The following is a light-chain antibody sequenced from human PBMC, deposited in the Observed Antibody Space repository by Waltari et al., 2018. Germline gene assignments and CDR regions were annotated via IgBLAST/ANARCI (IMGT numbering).Light chain of an antibody. J-gene: IGKJ4*01. CDR1: QSISSH. Sequence: DIQMTQSPSSLSASVGDRVTITSRASQSISSHLKWYQQKPGKAPKTLIYSASSLQSGVPSRFSGSGSGTDFTLTISSLQPEDCATYYCQQSYSTPPGLTFGGGTKVEIK. CDR3: QQSYSTPPGLT. V-gene: IGKV1-39*01. CDR2: SAS.